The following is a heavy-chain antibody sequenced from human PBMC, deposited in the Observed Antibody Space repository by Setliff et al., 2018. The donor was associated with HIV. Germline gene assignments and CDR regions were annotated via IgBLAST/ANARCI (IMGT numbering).Heavy chain of an antibody. CDR3: ARDQSDYNVLTGFGDFDY. CDR1: GIPIDRVYS. J-gene: IGHJ4*01. V-gene: IGHV4-38-2*02. Sequence: ETLSLTCGVSGIPIDRVYSWAWIRQPPGKGLEWIGTISHSGSTHYNSPLQGRISISIGTSKNQFSLTLTSVTAADTAMYYCARDQSDYNVLTGFGDFDYWGHGTLVTVS. CDR2: ISHSGST. D-gene: IGHD3-9*01.